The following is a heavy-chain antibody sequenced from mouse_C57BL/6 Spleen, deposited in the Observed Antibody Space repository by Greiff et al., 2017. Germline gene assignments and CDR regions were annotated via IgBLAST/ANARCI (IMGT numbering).Heavy chain of an antibody. CDR2: INPSTGGT. Sequence: EVQLQQSGPELVKPGASVKISCKASGYSFTGYYMNWVKQSPEKSLEWIGEINPSTGGTTYNQKFKAKATLTVDKSSSTAYMQLKSLTSEDSAVYYCARGGITTVVEDYAMDYWGQGTSVTVSS. CDR1: GYSFTGYY. J-gene: IGHJ4*01. V-gene: IGHV1-42*01. D-gene: IGHD1-1*01. CDR3: ARGGITTVVEDYAMDY.